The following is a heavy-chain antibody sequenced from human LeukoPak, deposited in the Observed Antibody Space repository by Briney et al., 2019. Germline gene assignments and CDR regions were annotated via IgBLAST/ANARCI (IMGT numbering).Heavy chain of an antibody. J-gene: IGHJ4*02. CDR1: GYTFTSYD. CDR3: ARVRPAREQWLVY. CDR2: MNPNSGNT. V-gene: IGHV1-8*01. D-gene: IGHD6-19*01. Sequence: ASVKVSCTASGYTFTSYDINWVRQATGQGLEWMGWMNPNSGNTGYAQKFQGRVTMTRNTSISTAYMELSSLRSEDTAVYYCARVRPAREQWLVYWGQGTLVTVSS.